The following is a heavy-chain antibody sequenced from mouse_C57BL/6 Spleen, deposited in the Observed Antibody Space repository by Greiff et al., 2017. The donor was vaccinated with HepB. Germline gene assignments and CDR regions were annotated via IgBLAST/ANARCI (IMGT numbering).Heavy chain of an antibody. CDR3: ARYDYGTGDY. V-gene: IGHV1-82*01. Sequence: QVQLKQSGPELVKPGASVKISCKASGYAFRSSWMNWVKQRPGKGLEWIGRIYPGDGDTNYNGKFKGKATLTADKSSSPAYMQRSSLTSEDSAVYFCARYDYGTGDYWGQGTTLTVSS. D-gene: IGHD2-4*01. CDR1: GYAFRSSW. J-gene: IGHJ2*01. CDR2: IYPGDGDT.